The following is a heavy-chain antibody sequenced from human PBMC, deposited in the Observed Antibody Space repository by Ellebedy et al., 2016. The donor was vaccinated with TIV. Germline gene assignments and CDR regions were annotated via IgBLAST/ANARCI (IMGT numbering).Heavy chain of an antibody. CDR1: GYSISNNYY. V-gene: IGHV4-38-2*02. J-gene: IGHJ4*02. D-gene: IGHD1-1*01. Sequence: MPSETLSLTCSVSGYSISNNYYWCWIRQPPGKGLEWIGSIYHSGSTYYNSSLKTRVTISLDTSKNQFSLKLSSMTAEYTAVYYCARDADWKYDYWGQGILVTVSS. CDR2: IYHSGST. CDR3: ARDADWKYDY.